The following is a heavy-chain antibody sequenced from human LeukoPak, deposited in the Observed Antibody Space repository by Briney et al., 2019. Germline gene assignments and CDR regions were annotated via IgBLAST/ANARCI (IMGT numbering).Heavy chain of an antibody. CDR3: ARADTMVRGVPLYYHGMDV. CDR2: INHSGST. Sequence: SETLSLTCAVYGGSFSGYYWSWIRQPPGKGLEWIGEINHSGSTNYNPSLKSRVTISVDTSKNQFSLKLSSVSAAETAVYYCARADTMVRGVPLYYHGMDVWGQGTTVTVSS. V-gene: IGHV4-34*01. D-gene: IGHD3-10*01. CDR1: GGSFSGYY. J-gene: IGHJ6*02.